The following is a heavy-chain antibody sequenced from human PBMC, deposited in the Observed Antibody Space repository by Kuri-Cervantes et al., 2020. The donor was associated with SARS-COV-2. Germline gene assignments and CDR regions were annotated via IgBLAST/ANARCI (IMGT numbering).Heavy chain of an antibody. Sequence: SAVKVSCKGSGGTVSSCTIIWVRQAPGQGLEWMGRIIPILGIANYAQKFQGRVTITADQSTSTAYMELSSLRSEDTAVYYCARRPLSYCGGDCSPPSWYFDLWGRGTLVTVSS. J-gene: IGHJ2*01. CDR3: ARRPLSYCGGDCSPPSWYFDL. CDR2: IIPILGIA. V-gene: IGHV1-69*02. CDR1: GGTVSSCT. D-gene: IGHD2-21*02.